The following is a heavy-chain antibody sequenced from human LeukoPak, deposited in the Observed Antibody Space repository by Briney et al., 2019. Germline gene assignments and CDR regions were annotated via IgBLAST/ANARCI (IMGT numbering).Heavy chain of an antibody. J-gene: IGHJ3*02. Sequence: GGSLRLSCAASGFTFSDYSMNCVRQAPGKGLEWVSSISSSSSYIYYADSVKGRFTISRDNAKNSLYLQMNSLRAEDTALYYCARGGYSSTWLYAFDIWGQGTMVTVSS. D-gene: IGHD6-13*01. CDR1: GFTFSDYS. CDR2: ISSSSSYI. CDR3: ARGGYSSTWLYAFDI. V-gene: IGHV3-21*01.